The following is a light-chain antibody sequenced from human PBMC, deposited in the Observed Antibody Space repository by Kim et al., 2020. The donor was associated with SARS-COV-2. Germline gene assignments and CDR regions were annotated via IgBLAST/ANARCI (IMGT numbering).Light chain of an antibody. Sequence: GQRVTISCSGSASNIGTNYVCWYQQLPGSAPKLLIYRNDLRPSGVPDRFSASKSDTSASLAISGLRSEDEADYHCAAWDDSLSGWVFGGGTQLTVL. V-gene: IGLV1-47*01. CDR3: AAWDDSLSGWV. J-gene: IGLJ3*02. CDR2: RND. CDR1: ASNIGTNY.